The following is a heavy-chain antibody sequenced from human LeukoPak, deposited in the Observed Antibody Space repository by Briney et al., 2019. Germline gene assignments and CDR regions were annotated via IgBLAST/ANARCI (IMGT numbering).Heavy chain of an antibody. CDR2: IGSGSSYI. CDR1: GFTFSSYS. J-gene: IGHJ4*02. Sequence: GGSLRLSCAASGFTFSSYSMNWVRQAPGKGLEWVSSIGSGSSYIYYADSVKGRFTISRDNAKNSLYLQMNSLRAEDTAVYYCARDWSGWYDCDSWGQGTLVTVSS. CDR3: ARDWSGWYDCDS. D-gene: IGHD6-19*01. V-gene: IGHV3-21*01.